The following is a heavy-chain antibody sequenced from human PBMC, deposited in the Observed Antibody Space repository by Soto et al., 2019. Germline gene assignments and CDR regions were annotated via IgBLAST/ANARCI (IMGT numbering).Heavy chain of an antibody. CDR2: MNPNSGNT. D-gene: IGHD5-12*01. CDR1: GYTFTSYD. J-gene: IGHJ3*02. Sequence: ASVKVSCKASGYTFTSYDINWARQATGQGLEWMGWMNPNSGNTGYAQKFQGRVTMTRNTSISTAYMELSSLRSEDTAVYYCAIGIFSFVYSGYVDSAFDIWGQGTMVTVSS. V-gene: IGHV1-8*01. CDR3: AIGIFSFVYSGYVDSAFDI.